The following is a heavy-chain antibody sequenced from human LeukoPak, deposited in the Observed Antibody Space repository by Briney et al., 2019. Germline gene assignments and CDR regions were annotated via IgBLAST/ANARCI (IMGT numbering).Heavy chain of an antibody. Sequence: ASVKVSCKASGYTFTGYYMHWVRQAPGQGLEWMGWINPNSGGTNYAQKFQGRVTMTRDTSISTAYMELSRLRSDDTAVYYCATQYGRGGYYYYYMDVWGKGTTVTVSS. J-gene: IGHJ6*03. CDR2: INPNSGGT. CDR1: GYTFTGYY. V-gene: IGHV1-2*02. D-gene: IGHD3-10*01. CDR3: ATQYGRGGYYYYYMDV.